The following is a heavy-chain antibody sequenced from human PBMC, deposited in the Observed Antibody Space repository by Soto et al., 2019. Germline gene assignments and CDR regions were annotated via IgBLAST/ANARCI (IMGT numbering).Heavy chain of an antibody. V-gene: IGHV5-10-1*01. J-gene: IGHJ6*02. CDR2: IDPSDSYT. Sequence: GSLKISCQGSGYSFTSYWISWVRQMPGKGLEWMGRIDPSDSYTNYSPSFQGHVTISADKSISTAYLQWSSLKASDTAMYYCARQKYXSSGYWTQTYYYYGMDVWGQGTTVTVSS. D-gene: IGHD3-22*01. CDR1: GYSFTSYW. CDR3: ARQKYXSSGYWTQTYYYYGMDV.